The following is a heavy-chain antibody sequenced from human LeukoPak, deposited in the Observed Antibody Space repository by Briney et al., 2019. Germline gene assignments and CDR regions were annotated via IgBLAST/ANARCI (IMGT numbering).Heavy chain of an antibody. CDR2: ISYDGSND. D-gene: IGHD6-19*01. CDR3: ATNGPGIAVAGYVDY. V-gene: IGHV3-30-3*01. CDR1: GFTFSGYA. Sequence: GGSLRLSCAASGFTFSGYAMHWVRQARDKGLEWVAVISYDGSNDYYADSVKGRFTISRDNSKNTLYLQMNSLRAEDTAVYYCATNGPGIAVAGYVDYWGQGTLVTVSS. J-gene: IGHJ4*02.